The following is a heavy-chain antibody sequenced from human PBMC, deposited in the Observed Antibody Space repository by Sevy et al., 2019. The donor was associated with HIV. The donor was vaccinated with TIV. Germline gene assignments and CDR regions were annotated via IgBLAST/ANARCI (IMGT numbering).Heavy chain of an antibody. Sequence: GGSLRLSCAASGFTFSSFAMSWVRQVPGKGLEWVSPINGRGGSTYYADSVKDRVTLSRDNSKNTLFLQMDSLRAEDTAIYYCARPTPRIAASSAAFFDYWGQGTLVTVSS. CDR3: ARPTPRIAASSAAFFDY. V-gene: IGHV3-23*01. CDR1: GFTFSSFA. D-gene: IGHD6-13*01. CDR2: INGRGGST. J-gene: IGHJ4*02.